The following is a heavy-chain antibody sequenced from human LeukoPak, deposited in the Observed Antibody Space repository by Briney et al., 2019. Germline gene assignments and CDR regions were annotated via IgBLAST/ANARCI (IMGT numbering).Heavy chain of an antibody. V-gene: IGHV3-7*01. Sequence: GGSLRLSSAASGFTFSSYWMSWVRQAPGKGLEWVANIKQDGSEKYYVDSVKGRFTISRDNAKNSLYLQMNSLRAEDTAVYYCARQGDYGSGKNYFDYWGQGALVTVSS. CDR2: IKQDGSEK. D-gene: IGHD3-10*01. CDR1: GFTFSSYW. CDR3: ARQGDYGSGKNYFDY. J-gene: IGHJ4*02.